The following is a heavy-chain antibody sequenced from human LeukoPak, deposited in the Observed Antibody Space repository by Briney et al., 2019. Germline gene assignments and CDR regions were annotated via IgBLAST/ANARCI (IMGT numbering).Heavy chain of an antibody. D-gene: IGHD2-8*01. CDR3: AKTRGDIVLTVYAMVNDY. Sequence: GGSLSLSCAASGFTFSSYALSWVRQAPGKGLEWVSAISGSGGSTYYADSVKGRFTTSRDNSKNTLYLQMNSLRAEDTAVYYCAKTRGDIVLTVYAMVNDYWGQGTLVTVSS. CDR1: GFTFSSYA. V-gene: IGHV3-23*01. CDR2: ISGSGGST. J-gene: IGHJ4*02.